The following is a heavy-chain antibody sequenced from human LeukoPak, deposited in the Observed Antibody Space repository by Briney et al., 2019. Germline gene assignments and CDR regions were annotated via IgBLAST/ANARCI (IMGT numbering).Heavy chain of an antibody. Sequence: SETLSLTCTVSGGSISSSSYYWGWIRQPPGKGLEWIGSIYYGGSTYYNPSLKSRVTISVDTSKNQFSLKLSSVTAADTAVYYCTRSVVVPAAPRLWGQGTLVTVSS. J-gene: IGHJ4*02. V-gene: IGHV4-39*01. CDR3: TRSVVVPAAPRL. D-gene: IGHD2-2*01. CDR2: IYYGGST. CDR1: GGSISSSSYY.